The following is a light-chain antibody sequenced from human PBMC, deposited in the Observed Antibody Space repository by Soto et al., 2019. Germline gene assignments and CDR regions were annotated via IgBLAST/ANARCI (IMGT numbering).Light chain of an antibody. CDR2: DAS. V-gene: IGKV3-11*01. J-gene: IGKJ2*01. Sequence: EIVLTQSPATLSLSPGERATLSCRASQSVSSYLAWYQQKPGQAPRLLIYDASNRATGIPARFSDSGSGTDFTLTISSLEPEDFAVYYCQQRSNWPSMYTFGQGTKLEIK. CDR3: QQRSNWPSMYT. CDR1: QSVSSY.